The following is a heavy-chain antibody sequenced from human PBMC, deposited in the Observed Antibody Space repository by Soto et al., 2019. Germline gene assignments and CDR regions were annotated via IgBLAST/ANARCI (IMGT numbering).Heavy chain of an antibody. J-gene: IGHJ6*02. V-gene: IGHV3-21*06. CDR1: GFTFTTYS. CDR3: ATLTYCSSASCPNYYYVMDV. CDR2: IGSSSNYI. Sequence: KPGGSLRLSCAASGFTFTTYSLTWVRQAPGKXLEWVASIGSSSNYIYYADSVKGRFTISRDNAKNSLFLQMNSLRAEDTAVYYCATLTYCSSASCPNYYYVMDVWGQGTTVTVSS. D-gene: IGHD2-2*01.